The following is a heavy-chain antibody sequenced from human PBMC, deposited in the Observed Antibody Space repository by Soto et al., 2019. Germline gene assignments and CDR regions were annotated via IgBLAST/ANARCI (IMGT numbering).Heavy chain of an antibody. CDR3: ARKLAAGADY. CDR1: GFTFSSYS. V-gene: IGHV3-21*01. J-gene: IGHJ4*02. D-gene: IGHD6-13*01. Sequence: GGSLRLSCAASGFTFSSYSMNWVRQAPGKGLEWVSSISSSSSYIYYADSVKGRFTISRDNAKNSLYLQMNSLRAEGTAVYYCARKLAAGADYWGQGTLVTVSS. CDR2: ISSSSSYI.